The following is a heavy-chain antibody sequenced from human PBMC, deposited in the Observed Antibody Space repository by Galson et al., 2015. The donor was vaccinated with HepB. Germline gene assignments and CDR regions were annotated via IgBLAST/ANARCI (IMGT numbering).Heavy chain of an antibody. V-gene: IGHV3-53*01. J-gene: IGHJ3*02. CDR2: IYSGGVT. D-gene: IGHD1-1*01. CDR3: TTRRWFAFDI. CDR1: GFTVSSNH. Sequence: SLRLSCAASGFTVSSNHMSWVRQAPGKGLEWVSVIYSGGVTYYADSVKGRFTISRDNSKNTLYLQMNSLGAEDTAVYYCTTRRWFAFDIWGQGTKVTVSS.